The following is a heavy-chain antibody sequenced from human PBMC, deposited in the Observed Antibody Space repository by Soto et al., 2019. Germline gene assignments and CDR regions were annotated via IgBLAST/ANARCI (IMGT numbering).Heavy chain of an antibody. V-gene: IGHV4-30-4*01. CDR2: VYYTGST. Sequence: QVQLQESGPGLVKPSQTLSLTCSVSGGSINSDEYYWSWIRQPPGGGLEWIGHVYYTGSTSYSPSLKSRLTISIDPSKNQFSLRLTSVSASDAAVYYCARDRSNSPDLFDPWGQGTLVAVSS. CDR1: GGSINSDEYY. J-gene: IGHJ5*02. D-gene: IGHD4-4*01. CDR3: ARDRSNSPDLFDP.